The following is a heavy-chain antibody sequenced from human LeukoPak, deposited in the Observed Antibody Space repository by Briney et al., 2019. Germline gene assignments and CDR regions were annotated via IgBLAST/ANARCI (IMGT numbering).Heavy chain of an antibody. CDR3: AREGSWYGDFDY. D-gene: IGHD6-13*01. CDR2: ISSSSSYI. Sequence: GGSLRLSCAASGFTFSTYSMNWVRQAPGKGLEWVSSISSSSSYIYYADSVKGRFTISRDNARNSLYLQMNSLRAEDTAVYYCAREGSWYGDFDYWGQGTLVTVSS. V-gene: IGHV3-21*01. J-gene: IGHJ4*02. CDR1: GFTFSTYS.